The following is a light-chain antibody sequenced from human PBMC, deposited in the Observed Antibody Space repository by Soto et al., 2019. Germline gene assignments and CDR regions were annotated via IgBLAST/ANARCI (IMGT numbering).Light chain of an antibody. CDR3: VQTIQGPWT. J-gene: IGKJ1*01. CDR1: QSLVHSDGNTY. Sequence: DVVMTQSPLSLPVTLGQPASISCRSSQSLVHSDGNTYLNWFQQRPGQSPRRLIYKVSNRDSGVPDRFSGSGSGTDFTLKISRVEAEDVGVYYCVQTIQGPWTVGQGTKVESK. CDR2: KVS. V-gene: IGKV2-30*02.